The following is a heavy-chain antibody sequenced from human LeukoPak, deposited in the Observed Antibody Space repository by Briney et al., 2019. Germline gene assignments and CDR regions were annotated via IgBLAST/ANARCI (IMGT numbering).Heavy chain of an antibody. D-gene: IGHD5-12*01. CDR1: GGTFSSYA. CDR2: IIPIFGTA. CDR3: ASTIIVATIGPFDY. J-gene: IGHJ4*02. Sequence: GASVKVSCKASGGTFSSYAISWVRQAPGQGLEWMGGIIPIFGTANYAQKFQGRVTITADESTSTAYMELSSLRSEDTAVYYYASTIIVATIGPFDYWGQGTLVTVSS. V-gene: IGHV1-69*13.